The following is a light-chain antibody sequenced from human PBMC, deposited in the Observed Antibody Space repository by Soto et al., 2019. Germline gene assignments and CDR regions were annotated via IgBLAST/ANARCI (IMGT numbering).Light chain of an antibody. CDR1: QSVGSK. CDR2: GAS. Sequence: ETVMTQSPATPSVSPGETATLSCRASQSVGSKLAWYQQKPGQAPRLLIYGASTRATDIPARFSGSGSGTEFTLTISSLQSEDFAVYYCQQYNNWPPYTFGQGTKLEIK. V-gene: IGKV3-15*01. J-gene: IGKJ2*01. CDR3: QQYNNWPPYT.